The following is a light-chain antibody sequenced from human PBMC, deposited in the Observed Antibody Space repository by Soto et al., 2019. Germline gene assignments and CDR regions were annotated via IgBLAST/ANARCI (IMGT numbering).Light chain of an antibody. CDR2: GAS. CDR1: QSVLASSNNXXX. J-gene: IGKJ4*01. CDR3: HQYYSSPLT. V-gene: IGKV4-1*01. Sequence: DIVMTQSPDSLAMSLGERATINCKSSQSVLASSNNXXXLAWYQQKPGQPPKLLIYGASTRESGVPDRFRGSGSGXXXXXXXXXXXAXDVAVYYCHQYYSSPLTFGGGTNVEIK.